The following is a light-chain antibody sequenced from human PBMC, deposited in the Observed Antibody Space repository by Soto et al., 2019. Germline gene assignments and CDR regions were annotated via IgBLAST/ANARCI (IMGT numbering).Light chain of an antibody. CDR3: SSYTTSNTRQIV. CDR1: SSDVGGYNY. V-gene: IGLV2-14*03. J-gene: IGLJ1*01. Sequence: QSALTQPASVSGSPGQSITISCTGTSSDVGGYNYVSWYQHHPGKAPKLVIYDDSNRPSGVSNRFSGSKSGNTASLTISGLQPEDEADYYCSSYTTSNTRQIVFGTGTKVTVL. CDR2: DDS.